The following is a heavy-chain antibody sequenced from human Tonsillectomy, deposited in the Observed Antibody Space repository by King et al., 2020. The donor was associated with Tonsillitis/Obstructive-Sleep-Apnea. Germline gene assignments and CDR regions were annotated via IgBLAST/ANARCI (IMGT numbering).Heavy chain of an antibody. CDR3: ARHDVMGGYGNSYYLDV. CDR2: IYPGDSDT. J-gene: IGHJ6*03. V-gene: IGHV5-51*01. D-gene: IGHD5-12*01. CDR1: GYTFTNYW. Sequence: QLVQSGAEVKKPGESLKISCKGSGYTFTNYWIGWVRQMPGKGLEWMGIIYPGDSDTIYSPSFQDQVTISADKSNSAAYLQWSSLKDSDTAMYYCARHDVMGGYGNSYYLDVWGKGTKVTVSS.